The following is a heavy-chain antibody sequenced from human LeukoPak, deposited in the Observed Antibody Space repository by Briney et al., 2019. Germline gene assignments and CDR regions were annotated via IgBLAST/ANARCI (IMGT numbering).Heavy chain of an antibody. CDR2: ISYNGGST. J-gene: IGHJ4*02. CDR1: GFTFSSYA. CDR3: VKEGYSGGWSFRYFDY. D-gene: IGHD6-19*01. Sequence: GGSLRLSCSASGFTFSSYAMHWVRQAPGKGLEYVSSISYNGGSTSYAESVKGRFTISRDNSKNTLYLQMSSLRAEDTAVYYCVKEGYSGGWSFRYFDYWSQGTLVTVSS. V-gene: IGHV3-64D*06.